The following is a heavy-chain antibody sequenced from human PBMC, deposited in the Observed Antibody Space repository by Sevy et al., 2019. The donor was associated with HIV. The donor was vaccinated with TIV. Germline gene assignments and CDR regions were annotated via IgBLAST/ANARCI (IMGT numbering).Heavy chain of an antibody. CDR3: ARGNNLRYYYYGMDV. CDR1: GGSISSYY. V-gene: IGHV4-59*01. Sequence: SETLSLTCTVSGGSISSYYWSWIRQPPGKGLEWIGYIYYSGSTNYNPSLKSRVTILVDTSKNQFSLKLSSVTAADKAVYYCARGNNLRYYYYGMDVWGQGTTVTVSS. J-gene: IGHJ6*02. CDR2: IYYSGST.